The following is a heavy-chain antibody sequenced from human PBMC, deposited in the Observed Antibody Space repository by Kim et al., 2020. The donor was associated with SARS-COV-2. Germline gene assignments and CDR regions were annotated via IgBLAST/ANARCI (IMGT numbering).Heavy chain of an antibody. Sequence: GGSLRLSCAASGITFSNFNMNWVRQAPGKGPEWVSYISTSSTTIYYADSVKGRFTISRDNDKNSLYLQMNSLRDEDTAVYYCARWQHGGPAEYFQHWGQGTLVTVSS. V-gene: IGHV3-48*02. CDR1: GITFSNFN. CDR3: ARWQHGGPAEYFQH. CDR2: ISTSSTTI. D-gene: IGHD2-15*01. J-gene: IGHJ1*01.